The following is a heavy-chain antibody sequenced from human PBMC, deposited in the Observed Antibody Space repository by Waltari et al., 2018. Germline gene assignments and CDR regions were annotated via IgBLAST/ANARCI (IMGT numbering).Heavy chain of an antibody. D-gene: IGHD6-19*01. CDR3: ARGGRQWLVQGFDY. J-gene: IGHJ4*02. V-gene: IGHV4-34*01. Sequence: QVQLQQWGAGLLKPSETLSLTCAVYGGSFSGYYWSWIRQPPGKGLEWSGEINHSGSTNYNPSLKRRVTISVDTSKNQFSLKLSSVTAADTAVYYCARGGRQWLVQGFDYWGQGTLVTVSS. CDR2: INHSGST. CDR1: GGSFSGYY.